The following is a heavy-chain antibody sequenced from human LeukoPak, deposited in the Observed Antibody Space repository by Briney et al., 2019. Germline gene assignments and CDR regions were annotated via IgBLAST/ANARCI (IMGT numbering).Heavy chain of an antibody. D-gene: IGHD5-18*01. CDR3: ARAYNSAYGGQFFDS. V-gene: IGHV3-23*01. J-gene: IGHJ4*02. Sequence: PGGSLRLSCAASGFSFSSYAMSWVRQAPGKGLEWVSAIGNSGVSTYYADSVKGRFTISRDNSENTLYLQMNSLRAEDTAVYYCARAYNSAYGGQFFDSWGQGTLVAVSS. CDR1: GFSFSSYA. CDR2: IGNSGVST.